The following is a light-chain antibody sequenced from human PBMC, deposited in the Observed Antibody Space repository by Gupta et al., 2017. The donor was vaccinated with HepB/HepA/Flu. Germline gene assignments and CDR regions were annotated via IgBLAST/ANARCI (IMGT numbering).Light chain of an antibody. CDR2: QHS. CDR3: QVWDRNTLF. J-gene: IGLJ2*01. CDR1: ALGDKF. Sequence: SLELTQPPSASVSPGQTASISCSGDALGDKFVHWYQQKPGQSPVLVIYQHSKRPAGIPERFSGSNSWNTATLTISGTQAMDEADYYCQVWDRNTLFFGGGTKLTVL. V-gene: IGLV3-1*01.